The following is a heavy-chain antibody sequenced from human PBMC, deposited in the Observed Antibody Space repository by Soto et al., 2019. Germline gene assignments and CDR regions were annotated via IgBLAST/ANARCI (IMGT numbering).Heavy chain of an antibody. Sequence: GASVKVSCKASGGTFINYAINWVRQAPGQGLEWMGAIFGTAKYAQKFQGRVTITADGPTSTAYMELSSLRSEDTAVYYCATVPPGYCSGGTSYWYYLDYWGQGTLVTVSS. CDR3: ATVPPGYCSGGTSYWYYLDY. J-gene: IGHJ4*02. V-gene: IGHV1-69*13. D-gene: IGHD2-15*01. CDR2: IFGTA. CDR1: GGTFINYA.